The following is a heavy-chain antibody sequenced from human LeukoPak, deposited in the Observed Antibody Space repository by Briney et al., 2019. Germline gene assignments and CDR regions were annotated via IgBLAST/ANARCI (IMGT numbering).Heavy chain of an antibody. CDR2: ISSSSNTI. CDR1: GFTFSSYS. J-gene: IGHJ4*02. CDR3: ARDGFIAAAGIRGAPSDY. D-gene: IGHD6-13*01. V-gene: IGHV3-48*01. Sequence: GGSLRLSCAASGFTFSSYSINWVRQAPGKGLEWVSYISSSSNTIYYADSVKGRFTISRDNAKNSLYLQMNSLRAEDTAVYYWARDGFIAAAGIRGAPSDYWGQGTLVTVSS.